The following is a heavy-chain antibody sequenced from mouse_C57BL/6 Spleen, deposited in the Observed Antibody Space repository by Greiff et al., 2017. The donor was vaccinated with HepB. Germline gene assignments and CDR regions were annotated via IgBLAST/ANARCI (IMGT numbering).Heavy chain of an antibody. J-gene: IGHJ2*01. CDR2: IDPSDSYT. V-gene: IGHV1-69*01. Sequence: VQLQQSGAELVMPGASVKLSCKASGYTFTSYWMHWVKQRPGQGLEWIGEIDPSDSYTNYNQKFKGKSTLTVDKSSSTAYMQLSSLTSEDSAVYYCARSLNVFDYWGQGTTLTVSS. CDR3: ARSLNVFDY. CDR1: GYTFTSYW.